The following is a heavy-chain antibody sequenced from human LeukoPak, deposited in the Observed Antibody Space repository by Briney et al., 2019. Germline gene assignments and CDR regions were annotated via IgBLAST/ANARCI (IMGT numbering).Heavy chain of an antibody. V-gene: IGHV4-38-2*02. J-gene: IGHJ4*02. D-gene: IGHD3-16*01. CDR1: GYSISSGHF. CDR3: ASVGGGSPY. CDR2: IYGGGTT. Sequence: SETLSLTCTASGYSISSGHFWSWIRQPPGKGLEWIGSIYGGGTTYHAPPLRSRVAISADTSKHHFSLELSSVTAADTAVYYCASVGGGSPYWGQGTLVTVSS.